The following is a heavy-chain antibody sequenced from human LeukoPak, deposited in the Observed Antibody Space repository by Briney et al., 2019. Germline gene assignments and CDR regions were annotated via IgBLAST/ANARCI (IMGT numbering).Heavy chain of an antibody. CDR3: AKGYYDYVWGSYRLLDY. D-gene: IGHD3-16*02. J-gene: IGHJ4*02. V-gene: IGHV3-48*01. CDR2: ISSSSSTI. CDR1: GFTFSSYS. Sequence: GGSLRLSCAASGFTFSSYSMNWVRQAPGKGLEWVSYISSSSSTIYYADSVKGRLTISRDNSKNTLYLQMNSLRAEDTAVYYCAKGYYDYVWGSYRLLDYWGQGTLVTVSS.